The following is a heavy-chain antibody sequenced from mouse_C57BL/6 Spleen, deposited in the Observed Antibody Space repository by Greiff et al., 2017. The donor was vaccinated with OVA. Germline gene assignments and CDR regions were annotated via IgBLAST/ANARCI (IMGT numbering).Heavy chain of an antibody. J-gene: IGHJ4*01. D-gene: IGHD2-1*01. V-gene: IGHV5-4*01. CDR3: ARDYYGNYGAMDY. CDR2: ISDGGSYT. CDR1: GFTFSSYA. Sequence: EVNVVESGGGLVKPGGSLKLSCAASGFTFSSYAMSWVRQTPEKRLEWVATISDGGSYTYYPDNVKGRFTISRDNAKNNLYLQMSHLKSEDTALYYCARDYYGNYGAMDYWGQGTSVTVSS.